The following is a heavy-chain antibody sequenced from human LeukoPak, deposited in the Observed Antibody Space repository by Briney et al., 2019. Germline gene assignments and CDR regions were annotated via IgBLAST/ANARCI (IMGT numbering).Heavy chain of an antibody. J-gene: IGHJ4*02. CDR1: GGSISSYY. V-gene: IGHV3-23*01. CDR2: ISGSGGST. Sequence: ETLSLTCTVSGGSISSYYWSWVRQAPGKGLEWVSAISGSGGSTYYADSVKGRFTISRDNSKNTPYLQMNSLRAEDTAVYYCARYSSSWYANDFDYWGQGTLVTVSS. CDR3: ARYSSSWYANDFDY. D-gene: IGHD6-13*01.